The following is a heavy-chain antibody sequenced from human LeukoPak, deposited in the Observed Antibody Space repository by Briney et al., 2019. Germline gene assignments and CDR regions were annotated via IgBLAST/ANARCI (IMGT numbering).Heavy chain of an antibody. Sequence: PGGSLRLSCAASGFTVSSNYVSWVRQAPGKGLEWVSVIYSSGSTYYADSVKGRFTISRDNSKNTLYLQMNSLRAEDTAVYYCARDATPGYFDYWGQGTLVTVSS. J-gene: IGHJ4*02. CDR3: ARDATPGYFDY. CDR1: GFTVSSNY. V-gene: IGHV3-53*01. CDR2: IYSSGST.